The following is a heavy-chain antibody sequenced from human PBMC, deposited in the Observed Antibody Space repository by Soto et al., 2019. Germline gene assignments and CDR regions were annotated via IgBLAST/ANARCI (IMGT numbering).Heavy chain of an antibody. CDR2: ISGSGGST. Sequence: GGSLRLSCAASGFTFSNYAMSWVRQAPGKGLEWVSAISGSGGSTYYADSVKGRFTISRDNSKNTLYLQMNSLRAEDTAVYYCAKERLLYYDTPPDFDYWGQGTLVTVSS. CDR3: AKERLLYYDTPPDFDY. V-gene: IGHV3-23*01. J-gene: IGHJ4*02. D-gene: IGHD3-22*01. CDR1: GFTFSNYA.